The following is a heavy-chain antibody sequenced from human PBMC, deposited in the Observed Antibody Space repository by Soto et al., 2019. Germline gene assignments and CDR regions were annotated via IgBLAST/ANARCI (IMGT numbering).Heavy chain of an antibody. V-gene: IGHV4-59*08. J-gene: IGHJ6*03. CDR3: AQAVAGTGDYYYYMDV. Sequence: SETLSLTCTVSGGSISSYYWSWIRQPPGKGLEWIGYIYYSGSTNYNPSLKSRVTISVDTSKNQFSLKLSSVTAADTAVYYCAQAVAGTGDYYYYMDVWGKGTTVTVSS. D-gene: IGHD6-19*01. CDR1: GGSISSYY. CDR2: IYYSGST.